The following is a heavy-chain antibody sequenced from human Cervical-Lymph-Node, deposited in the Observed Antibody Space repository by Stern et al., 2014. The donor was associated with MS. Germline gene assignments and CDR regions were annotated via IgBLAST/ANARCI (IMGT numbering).Heavy chain of an antibody. CDR1: GDIFTAYY. J-gene: IGHJ4*02. CDR2: INPSGGTT. Sequence: QVQLGQSGAEVKKPGASVKVSCKASGDIFTAYYAHWVRQAPGQGLEYMGIINPSGGTTHYAQKFKGRVTMTRDTSTSTFYMELSSLRSEDTAVYYCATYSSSWSPPGFWGQGTLVSVSS. V-gene: IGHV1-46*01. CDR3: ATYSSSWSPPGF. D-gene: IGHD6-13*01.